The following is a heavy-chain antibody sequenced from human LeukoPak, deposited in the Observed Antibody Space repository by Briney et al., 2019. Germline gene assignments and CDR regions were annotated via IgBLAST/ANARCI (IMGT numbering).Heavy chain of an antibody. CDR3: ARDCTIAAAGICYYYYGMDV. V-gene: IGHV4-4*07. J-gene: IGHJ6*02. CDR1: GGPISSYY. Sequence: PSETLSLTCTVSGGPISSYYWSWIRQPAGKGLEWIGRIYTSGSTNYNPSLKSRVTMSVDTSKNQFSLKLSSVTAADTAVYYCARDCTIAAAGICYYYYGMDVWGQGTTVTVSS. CDR2: IYTSGST. D-gene: IGHD6-13*01.